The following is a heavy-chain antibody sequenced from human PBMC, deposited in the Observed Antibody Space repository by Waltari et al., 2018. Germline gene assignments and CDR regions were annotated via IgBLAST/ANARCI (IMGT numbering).Heavy chain of an antibody. CDR2: IRSSGGDT. D-gene: IGHD3-22*01. CDR3: ARRGGTGPVTVGGIHCDY. V-gene: IGHV3-23*01. CDR1: GITFSSHA. Sequence: EVQLLESGGGLVQPGGSLRLFCAASGITFSSHAMSWVRQAPGKGLEWVSSIRSSGGDTYYADSVKGRFTISRDNSKNMLYLEVNSLRVEDTATYYCARRGGTGPVTVGGIHCDYWDQGTLVTVFS. J-gene: IGHJ4*02.